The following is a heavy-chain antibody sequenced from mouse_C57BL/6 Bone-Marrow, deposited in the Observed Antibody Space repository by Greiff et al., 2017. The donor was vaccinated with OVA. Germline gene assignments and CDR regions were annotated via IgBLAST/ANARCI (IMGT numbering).Heavy chain of an antibody. CDR3: ARKGATGLYAMDY. V-gene: IGHV1-69*01. D-gene: IGHD4-1*01. CDR2: IDPSDSYT. J-gene: IGHJ4*01. CDR1: GYTFTSYW. Sequence: QVQLKQPGAELVMPGASVKLSCTASGYTFTSYWMHWVKQSPGQGLEWIGEIDPSDSYTYYNQKLKGMSTLTVDKSSSTAYMQLSSLTSEDSAVYYCARKGATGLYAMDYWGQGTSVTVSS.